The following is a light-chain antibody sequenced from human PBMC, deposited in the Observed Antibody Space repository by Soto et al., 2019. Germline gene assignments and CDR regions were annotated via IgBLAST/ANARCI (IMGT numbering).Light chain of an antibody. V-gene: IGLV2-23*02. CDR3: CSYAGFGTFVV. Sequence: QSALTQPASVSGSTRQSITISCTGTSSDVGSYNLVSWYQQYPGRAPKLMISEVSERPSGVSNRFSGSKSGNSASLTISGLQAEDEADYYCCSYAGFGTFVVFGGGTKLTVL. J-gene: IGLJ2*01. CDR1: SSDVGSYNL. CDR2: EVS.